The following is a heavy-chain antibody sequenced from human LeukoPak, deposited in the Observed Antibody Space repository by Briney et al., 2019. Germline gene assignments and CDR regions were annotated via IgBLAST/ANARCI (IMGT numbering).Heavy chain of an antibody. Sequence: WETLSLTCDVSGYSITKGHYWGWFGLPPGKGLEWIGNVFHTRTTNSNPCLKSRVTMSVDTSENQFSLETTSVTAADTALYYCARGYSSSWSDFWGQGTLVTVSP. V-gene: IGHV4-38-2*01. CDR2: VFHTRTT. J-gene: IGHJ4*02. CDR1: GYSITKGHY. D-gene: IGHD2-2*01. CDR3: ARGYSSSWSDF.